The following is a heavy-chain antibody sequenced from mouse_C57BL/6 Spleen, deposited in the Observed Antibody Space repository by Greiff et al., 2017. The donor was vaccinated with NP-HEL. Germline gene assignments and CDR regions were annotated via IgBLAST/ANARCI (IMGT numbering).Heavy chain of an antibody. D-gene: IGHD2-5*01. CDR3: TTFYYSNPYFDY. CDR2: IDPENGDT. J-gene: IGHJ2*01. Sequence: EVQLQQSGAELVRPGASVKLSCTASGFNIKDDYMHWVKQRPEQGLEWIGWIDPENGDTEYASKFQGKATITADTSSNTAYLQLSSLTSEDTAVYYCTTFYYSNPYFDYWGQGTTLTVSS. CDR1: GFNIKDDY. V-gene: IGHV14-4*01.